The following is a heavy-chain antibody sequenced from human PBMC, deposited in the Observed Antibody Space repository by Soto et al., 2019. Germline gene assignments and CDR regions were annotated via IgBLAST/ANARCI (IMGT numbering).Heavy chain of an antibody. CDR3: ARLLYDRSGYYYFDL. CDR1: GGSISSRNYY. J-gene: IGHJ4*02. CDR2: MYYSGSP. Sequence: PSETLCPTCPPSGGSISSRNYYWGWIRQPPGKGLEWIGSMYYSGSPYHNPSLKCLVPISVDTSKNQFSLKLTSVTAADTVLYYCARLLYDRSGYYYFDLWGQGIPVTVSS. V-gene: IGHV4-39*01. D-gene: IGHD3-22*01.